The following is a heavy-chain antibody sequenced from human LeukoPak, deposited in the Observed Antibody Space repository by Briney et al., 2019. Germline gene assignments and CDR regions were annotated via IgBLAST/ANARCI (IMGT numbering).Heavy chain of an antibody. CDR3: ARSYYYDSSGYYFDY. D-gene: IGHD3-22*01. V-gene: IGHV4-59*01. J-gene: IGHJ4*02. CDR2: IYYSGST. Sequence: SETLSLTCTVSGGSISSYYWSWIRQPPGKGLEWIGYIYYSGSTNYNPSLKSRVTISVDTSKNQFSLKLSSVTAADTAVYYCARSYYYDSSGYYFDYWGQGTLVTVSS. CDR1: GGSISSYY.